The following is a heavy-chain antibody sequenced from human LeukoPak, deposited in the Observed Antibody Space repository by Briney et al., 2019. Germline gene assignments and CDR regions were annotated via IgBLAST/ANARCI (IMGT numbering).Heavy chain of an antibody. CDR3: ARVTGRIAVAGPFDY. CDR2: IYYSGST. D-gene: IGHD6-19*01. Sequence: PSGTLSLTCTVSGGSISSYYWSWIRQPPRKGLEWIGYIYYSGSTNYNPSLKSRVTISVDTSKNQFSLKLSSVTAADTAVYYCARVTGRIAVAGPFDYWGQGTLVTVSS. CDR1: GGSISSYY. J-gene: IGHJ4*02. V-gene: IGHV4-59*01.